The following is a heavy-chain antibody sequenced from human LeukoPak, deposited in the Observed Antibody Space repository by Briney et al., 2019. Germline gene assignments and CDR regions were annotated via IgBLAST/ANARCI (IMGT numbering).Heavy chain of an antibody. V-gene: IGHV3-23*01. D-gene: IGHD6-13*01. Sequence: GGSLRLSCAASGFTFSSYAMSWVRQAPGKGLEWVSAISGSGGSTYYADSVKGRFTISRDNSKNTLYLQMNSLRAEDTAVYYCAKEEQQLVPIYYYYYMDVWGKGTTVTASS. CDR1: GFTFSSYA. CDR3: AKEEQQLVPIYYYYYMDV. J-gene: IGHJ6*03. CDR2: ISGSGGST.